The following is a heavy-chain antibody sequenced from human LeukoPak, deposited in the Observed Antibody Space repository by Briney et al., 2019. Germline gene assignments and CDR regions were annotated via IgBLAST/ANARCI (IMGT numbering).Heavy chain of an antibody. CDR1: GFTFGDYA. CDR2: IRSKAYGGTT. CDR3: TREGPYGDYLFDY. J-gene: IGHJ4*02. Sequence: GGSLRLSCTASGFTFGDYAMSWVRQAPGKGLEWVGFIRSKAYGGTTEYAASVKGRFTISRDDSKSIAYLQMNSLKTEDTAVYYCTREGPYGDYLFDYWGQGTLVTVSS. D-gene: IGHD4-17*01. V-gene: IGHV3-49*04.